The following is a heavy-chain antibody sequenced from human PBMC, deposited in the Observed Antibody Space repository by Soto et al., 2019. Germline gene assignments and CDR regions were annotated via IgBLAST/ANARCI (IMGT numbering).Heavy chain of an antibody. CDR1: GGSISSGGYY. D-gene: IGHD6-19*01. Sequence: TLSLTCTVSGGSISSGGYYWSWIRQHPGKGLEWIGYIYYSGSTYYNPSLKSRVTISVDTSKNQFSLKLSSVTAADTAVYYCARPNRYSSGWTGPPSYYFDYWGQGTLVTVSS. V-gene: IGHV4-31*03. CDR3: ARPNRYSSGWTGPPSYYFDY. J-gene: IGHJ4*02. CDR2: IYYSGST.